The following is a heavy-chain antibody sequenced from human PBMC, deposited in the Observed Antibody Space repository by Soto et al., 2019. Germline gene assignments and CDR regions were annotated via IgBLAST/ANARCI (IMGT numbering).Heavy chain of an antibody. CDR1: GFTFSSYA. V-gene: IGHV3-64*01. D-gene: IGHD2-2*01. Sequence: GGSLRLSCAASGFTFSSYAMHWVRQAPGKGLEYVSAISSNGDSTYYANSVKGRFTISRDNSKNTLYLQMGSLRAEDMAVYYCAREYCSSTSCFAPYYYYMDFWGKGTTVTVSS. CDR3: AREYCSSTSCFAPYYYYMDF. J-gene: IGHJ6*03. CDR2: ISSNGDST.